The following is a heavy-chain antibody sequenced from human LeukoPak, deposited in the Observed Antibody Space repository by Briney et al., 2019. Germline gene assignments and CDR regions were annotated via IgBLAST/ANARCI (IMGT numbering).Heavy chain of an antibody. J-gene: IGHJ6*03. CDR1: GFSFDSYS. Sequence: PGGSLRLSCAASGFSFDSYSMTWVRQAPGKGLEWVSVISGSGGTTYYADFVKGRFTISRDNPKNTLYLQLNSLRAEDTAVYYCAKDGDINWYYYMDVWGKGTTVTVSS. V-gene: IGHV3-23*01. CDR2: ISGSGGTT. D-gene: IGHD1-1*01. CDR3: AKDGDINWYYYMDV.